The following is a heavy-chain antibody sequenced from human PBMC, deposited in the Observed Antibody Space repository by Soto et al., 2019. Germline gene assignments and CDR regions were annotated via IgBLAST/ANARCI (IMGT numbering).Heavy chain of an antibody. V-gene: IGHV4-30-4*01. CDR2: IYYSGST. Sequence: SETLSLTCTVSGGSISSGDYYWSWIRQPPGKGLEWIGYIYYSGSTYYNPSLKSRVTISVDTSKSQFSLNLSSVTAADTAVYYCARRLVAARHWFDPWGQGTLVTVSS. D-gene: IGHD2-15*01. CDR1: GGSISSGDYY. J-gene: IGHJ5*02. CDR3: ARRLVAARHWFDP.